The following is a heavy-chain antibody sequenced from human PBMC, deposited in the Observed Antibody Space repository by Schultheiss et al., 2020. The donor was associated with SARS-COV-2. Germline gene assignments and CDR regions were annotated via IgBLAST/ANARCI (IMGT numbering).Heavy chain of an antibody. CDR3: ANELRWGGFDY. CDR2: ISSSGSTI. D-gene: IGHD3-16*01. V-gene: IGHV3-11*01. J-gene: IGHJ4*02. Sequence: SLKISCAASGFTFSDYYMSWIRQAPGKGLEWVSYISSSGSTIYYADSVKGRFTISRDNAKNSLYLQMNSLRAEDTAVYYCANELRWGGFDYWGQGTLVTVSS. CDR1: GFTFSDYY.